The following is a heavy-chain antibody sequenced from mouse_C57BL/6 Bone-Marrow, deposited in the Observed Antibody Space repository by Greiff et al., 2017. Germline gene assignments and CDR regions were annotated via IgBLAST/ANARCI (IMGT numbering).Heavy chain of an antibody. CDR2: IDPSDSET. Sequence: QVQLQQPGAELVRPGSSVKLSCKASGYTFTSYWMHWVKQRPIQGLEWIGNIDPSDSETHYNQKFKDKATLTVDKSSSTAYMQLSSLTSEDSAVXYCEREGNYYGSSSYWYCDVWGTGTTGTVSS. CDR1: GYTFTSYW. D-gene: IGHD1-1*01. CDR3: EREGNYYGSSSYWYCDV. V-gene: IGHV1-52*01. J-gene: IGHJ1*03.